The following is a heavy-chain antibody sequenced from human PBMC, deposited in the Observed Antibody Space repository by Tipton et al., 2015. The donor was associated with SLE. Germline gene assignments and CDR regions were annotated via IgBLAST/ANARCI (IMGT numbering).Heavy chain of an antibody. CDR1: GDTISDHY. Sequence: TLSLTCTVSGDTISDHYWSWIRQPPGRELEWIGYIYHSGSTNYNPSLKSRVTMSVDTSKNQFSLKLSSVTTADTAVYYCARDLGAGWGGHWYFDLWGRGTLLTVSS. J-gene: IGHJ2*01. D-gene: IGHD3-16*01. V-gene: IGHV4-59*11. CDR2: IYHSGST. CDR3: ARDLGAGWGGHWYFDL.